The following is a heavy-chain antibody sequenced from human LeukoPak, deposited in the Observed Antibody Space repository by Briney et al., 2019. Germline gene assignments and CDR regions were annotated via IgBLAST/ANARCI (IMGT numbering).Heavy chain of an antibody. CDR1: GGSISPYS. Sequence: SETLSLTCSVSGGSISPYSWSWIRQPPGKGLEWIGFIHYSGTTNYNPSLRSRVTISLDMSKNQFSLNLNSVTAADTAVYYCARRYSGYGNAFDIWGQGTMVTVSS. D-gene: IGHD5-12*01. J-gene: IGHJ3*02. V-gene: IGHV4-59*01. CDR2: IHYSGTT. CDR3: ARRYSGYGNAFDI.